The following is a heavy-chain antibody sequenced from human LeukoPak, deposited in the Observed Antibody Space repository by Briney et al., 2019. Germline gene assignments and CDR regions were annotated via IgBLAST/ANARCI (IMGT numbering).Heavy chain of an antibody. CDR2: IYYSGST. Sequence: SETLSLTCTVSGGSISSGGYYWSWIRQHPGKGLEWIGYIYYSGSTYYNPSLKSRVTISVDTSKNQFSLKLNSVTAADTAVYYCATNKWSDPHYYYHYMDVWGKGTTVTVSS. V-gene: IGHV4-31*03. J-gene: IGHJ6*03. CDR1: GGSISSGGYY. CDR3: ATNKWSDPHYYYHYMDV. D-gene: IGHD1-26*01.